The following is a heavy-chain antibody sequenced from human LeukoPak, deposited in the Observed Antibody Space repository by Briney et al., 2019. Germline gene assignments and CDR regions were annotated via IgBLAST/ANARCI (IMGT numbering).Heavy chain of an antibody. CDR2: IYYSGST. CDR1: GGSLSSGSYY. D-gene: IGHD2-15*01. V-gene: IGHV4-61*01. Sequence: PETLSLTRTVSGGSLSSGSYYWSWIRQPPGKGLEWIGYIYYSGSTNYNPSLKSRVTISVDTSKNQFSLKLSSVTAADTAVYYCARELRGYCSGGSCSPPFDYWGQGTLVTVSS. J-gene: IGHJ4*02. CDR3: ARELRGYCSGGSCSPPFDY.